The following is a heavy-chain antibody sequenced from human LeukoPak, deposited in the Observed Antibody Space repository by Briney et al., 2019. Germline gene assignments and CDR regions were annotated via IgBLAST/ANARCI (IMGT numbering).Heavy chain of an antibody. CDR3: AKDRANWAIDD. CDR2: ISSSSSYI. J-gene: IGHJ4*02. Sequence: GGSLRLSCAASGFTFSSYSMNWVRQAPGKGLEWVSSISSSSSYIYYADSVKGRFTISRDNAKNSLYLQMNSLRAEDTAVYYCAKDRANWAIDDWGQGTQVTVSS. V-gene: IGHV3-21*01. D-gene: IGHD3-16*01. CDR1: GFTFSSYS.